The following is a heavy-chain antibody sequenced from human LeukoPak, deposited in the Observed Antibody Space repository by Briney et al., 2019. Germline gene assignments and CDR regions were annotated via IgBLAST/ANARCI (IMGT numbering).Heavy chain of an antibody. CDR3: ARAQTMVRGVNSYYYYYMDV. J-gene: IGHJ6*03. Sequence: ASVKVSCKASGYTFTGYYMHWVRQAPGQGLEWMGWISAYNGNTNYAQKLQGRVTMTTDTSTSTAYMELRSLRADDTAVYYCARAQTMVRGVNSYYYYYMDVWGKGTTVTVSS. V-gene: IGHV1-18*04. CDR1: GYTFTGYY. CDR2: ISAYNGNT. D-gene: IGHD3-10*01.